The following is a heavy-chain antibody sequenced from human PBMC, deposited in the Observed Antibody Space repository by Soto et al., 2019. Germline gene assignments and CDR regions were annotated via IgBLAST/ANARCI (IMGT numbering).Heavy chain of an antibody. CDR3: ARGHSGYEDPNGMDV. D-gene: IGHD5-12*01. CDR1: GYTFTGYY. Sequence: ASVKVSCKASGYTFTGYYMHWVRQAPGQGLEWMGWINPNSGGPNYAQKFQGWVTMTRDTSISTAYMELSRLRSDDTAVYYCARGHSGYEDPNGMDVWGQGTTVTVSS. CDR2: INPNSGGP. J-gene: IGHJ6*02. V-gene: IGHV1-2*04.